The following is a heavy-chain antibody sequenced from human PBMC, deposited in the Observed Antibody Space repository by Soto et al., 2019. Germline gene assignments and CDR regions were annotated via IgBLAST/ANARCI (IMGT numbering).Heavy chain of an antibody. V-gene: IGHV3-73*01. J-gene: IGHJ4*02. CDR2: IRGERGNDGT. CDR1: GFAFSDSA. CDR3: TTGTRIQLWVPDF. Sequence: GGSLRLSCAASGFAFSDSAMHWVRQASGKGLEWIGRIRGERGNDGTAYAASVKGRFTISRDDSKDTLYLQMNSLKTEDTGVYYCTTGTRIQLWVPDFWGQGTLVTVSS. D-gene: IGHD5-18*01.